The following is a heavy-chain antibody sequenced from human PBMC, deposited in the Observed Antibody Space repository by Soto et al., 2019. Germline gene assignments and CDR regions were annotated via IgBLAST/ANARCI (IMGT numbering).Heavy chain of an antibody. J-gene: IGHJ6*03. V-gene: IGHV1-18*01. Sequence: QVQLVQSGAEVKNPGASAKVSCKASGYTFTSYGISWVRQAHGQGLEWMGWISAYNGNTNYAQKPQGRLTMTTDTTNPRAYMEPSSLTSYDTAVYSCPRSGGRYDYVYYYYYSDVWGKGTTVTFSS. CDR3: PRSGGRYDYVYYYYYSDV. CDR2: ISAYNGNT. CDR1: GYTFTSYG. D-gene: IGHD5-12*01.